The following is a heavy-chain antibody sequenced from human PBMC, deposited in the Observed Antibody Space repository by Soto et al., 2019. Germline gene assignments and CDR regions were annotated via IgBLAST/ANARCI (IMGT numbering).Heavy chain of an antibody. J-gene: IGHJ4*02. Sequence: SETLSLTCTVSGGSISSNYWTRLRQPPGKGLKWIGYVYNSGSTNYTPSLKSRVTISEDTSKSQFSLKVNSMTAADTAVYYCARYRREAVAGYTLNNWGQGILVTVSS. D-gene: IGHD6-13*01. CDR3: ARYRREAVAGYTLNN. CDR1: GGSISSNY. CDR2: VYNSGST. V-gene: IGHV4-59*01.